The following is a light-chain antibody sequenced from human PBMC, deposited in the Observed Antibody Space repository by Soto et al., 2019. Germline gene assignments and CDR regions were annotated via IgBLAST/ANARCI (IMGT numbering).Light chain of an antibody. CDR3: QQRSNWPL. V-gene: IGKV3-11*01. J-gene: IGKJ5*01. CDR2: DAS. CDR1: QSVSSY. Sequence: EIVLTQSPATLSLSPGERATLSCRASQSVSSYLAWYQQKPGLAPRLLIYDASNRATGIPARFSGSGSGTDFSLTISSLEPEDFAVYYCQQRSNWPLFGQGTRLEIK.